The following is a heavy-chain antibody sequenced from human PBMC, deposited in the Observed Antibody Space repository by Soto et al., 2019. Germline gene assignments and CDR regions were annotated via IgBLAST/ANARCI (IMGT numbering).Heavy chain of an antibody. J-gene: IGHJ4*02. V-gene: IGHV3-9*01. CDR2: ISWNSGSI. CDR3: VKVRVYSTSWYYFDY. Sequence: EVQLVESGGGLVQPGRSLRLSCAASGFTFDDYDIHWVRQAPGKGLEWVSGISWNSGSIGYADSVKGRFTISRDNAQNSLYLQMNSLRGEDTALYYCVKVRVYSTSWYYFDYWGQGILVTVSS. D-gene: IGHD6-13*01. CDR1: GFTFDDYD.